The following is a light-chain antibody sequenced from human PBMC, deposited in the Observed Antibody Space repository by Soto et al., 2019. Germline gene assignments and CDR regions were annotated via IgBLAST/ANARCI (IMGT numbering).Light chain of an antibody. CDR3: QQFYNYWT. CDR2: KAS. Sequence: DIQMTQSPSTLSASVGDRVTITCRASQSISHYLAWYQQTPGKAPKLLIYKASSLESGVPSRFSGSGSGTEFPLTISSLQPDDFATYYCQQFYNYWTFGQGTKVEIK. J-gene: IGKJ1*01. CDR1: QSISHY. V-gene: IGKV1-5*03.